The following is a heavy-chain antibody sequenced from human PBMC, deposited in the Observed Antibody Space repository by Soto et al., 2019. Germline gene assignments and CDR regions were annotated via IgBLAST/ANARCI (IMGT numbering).Heavy chain of an antibody. Sequence: ASVKTSCKASGYTFTTYGIEWVRQAPGQGLEWMGWVSGYNGNTNYAQKLQGRVTMTSDTSTNTAYMELRSLRSDDTAVYYCAREYGNYGPDYWGQGTLVTVSS. CDR3: AREYGNYGPDY. CDR2: VSGYNGNT. J-gene: IGHJ4*02. CDR1: GYTFTTYG. V-gene: IGHV1-18*01. D-gene: IGHD4-17*01.